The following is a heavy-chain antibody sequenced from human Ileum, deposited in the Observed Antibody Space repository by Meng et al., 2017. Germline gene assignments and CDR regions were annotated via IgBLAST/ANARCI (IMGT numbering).Heavy chain of an antibody. CDR3: ARVHTMVRGVIRNYYYGMDV. V-gene: IGHV3-33*01. CDR1: GFTFSSYG. J-gene: IGHJ6*02. D-gene: IGHD3-10*01. CDR2: IWHDGSNK. Sequence: GESLKISCAASGFTFSSYGMHWVRQAPGKGLEWVAVIWHDGSNKYYADSVKGRFTISRDNSKNTLYLQMNSLRAEDTAVYYCARVHTMVRGVIRNYYYGMDVWGQGTKVTVSS.